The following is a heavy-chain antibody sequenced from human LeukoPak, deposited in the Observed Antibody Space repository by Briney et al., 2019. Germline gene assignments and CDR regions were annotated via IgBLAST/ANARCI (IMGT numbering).Heavy chain of an antibody. J-gene: IGHJ4*02. Sequence: SETLSLTCAVYGGSFSGYYWSWIRQPPGKGLEWIGEINHSGSTNYNPSLKSRVTISVDTSKNQFSLKLSSVTAADTAVYYCARGYYDFWSGYFAYWGQGTLVTVSS. D-gene: IGHD3-3*01. CDR3: ARGYYDFWSGYFAY. CDR2: INHSGST. V-gene: IGHV4-34*01. CDR1: GGSFSGYY.